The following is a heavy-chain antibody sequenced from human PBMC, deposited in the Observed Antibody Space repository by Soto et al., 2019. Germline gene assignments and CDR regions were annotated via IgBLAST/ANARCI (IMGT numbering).Heavy chain of an antibody. J-gene: IGHJ5*02. CDR3: ARGGQCSTSSWGNWFDP. CDR1: GYTFTSYY. V-gene: IGHV1-46*01. Sequence: QVQLVQSGAEVKKPGASVKVSCKASGYTFTSYYIHWVRQAPGQGLELMGIINTSAGRTSYAQKFQGRVTMTRDTSTSTVYMELSSLISEDTAVYYCARGGQCSTSSWGNWFDPWGQGTLVTVSS. CDR2: INTSAGRT. D-gene: IGHD6-6*01.